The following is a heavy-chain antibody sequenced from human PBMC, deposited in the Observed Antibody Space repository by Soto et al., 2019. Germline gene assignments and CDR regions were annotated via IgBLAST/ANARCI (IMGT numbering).Heavy chain of an antibody. CDR2: IYYSGST. Sequence: SETLCLTCTVSGGSISSYYWSWIRQPPGKGLEWIGYIYYSGSTNYNPSLKSRVTISVDTSKNQFSLKLSSVTAADTAAYYCARAEWFGEAYYYYGMDVWGQGTTVT. J-gene: IGHJ6*02. CDR3: ARAEWFGEAYYYYGMDV. V-gene: IGHV4-59*01. D-gene: IGHD3-10*01. CDR1: GGSISSYY.